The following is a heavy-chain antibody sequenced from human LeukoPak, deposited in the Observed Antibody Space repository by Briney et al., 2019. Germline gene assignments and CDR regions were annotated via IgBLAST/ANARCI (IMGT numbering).Heavy chain of an antibody. V-gene: IGHV3-21*06. CDR2: ISSSSSYI. Sequence: GGSLRLSCTASGFTFSSYSMNWVRQAPGKGLEWVSSISSSSSYIYYADSVKGRFTISRDNAKNSLYLQMNSLRAEDTAVYYCARSVGVVTSDYWGQGTLVTVSS. CDR1: GFTFSSYS. J-gene: IGHJ4*02. D-gene: IGHD3-3*01. CDR3: ARSVGVVTSDY.